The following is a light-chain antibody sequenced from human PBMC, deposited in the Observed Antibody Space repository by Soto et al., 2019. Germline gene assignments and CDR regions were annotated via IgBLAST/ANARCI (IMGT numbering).Light chain of an antibody. CDR2: DAS. CDR1: QSVTSY. J-gene: IGKJ4*01. Sequence: TLSLSPGERATLSFRASQSVTSYLAWYQQRPGQAPRLLIYDASNRVAGIPARFSGSGSGTDFTLTINSLEPEDFAVYYCQQRSNWPLTLGGGTKVDIK. V-gene: IGKV3-11*01. CDR3: QQRSNWPLT.